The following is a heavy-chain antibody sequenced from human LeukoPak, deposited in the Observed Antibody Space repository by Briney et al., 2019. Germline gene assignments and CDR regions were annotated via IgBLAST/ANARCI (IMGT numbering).Heavy chain of an antibody. CDR3: ARDAVAWALELRYYYGMDV. V-gene: IGHV1-46*01. CDR1: GYTFTSYY. J-gene: IGHJ6*02. D-gene: IGHD1-7*01. Sequence: ASVKVSCKASGYTFTSYYMHWVRQAPGQGLEWMGLINPSGGSTSYAQKFQGRVTMTRDTSTCTVYMELSSLRSEDTAVYYCARDAVAWALELRYYYGMDVWGQGTTVTVSS. CDR2: INPSGGST.